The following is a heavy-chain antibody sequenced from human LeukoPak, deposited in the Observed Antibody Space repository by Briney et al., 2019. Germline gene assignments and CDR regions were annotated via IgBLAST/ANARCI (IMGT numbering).Heavy chain of an antibody. V-gene: IGHV4-34*01. CDR2: INHSGST. D-gene: IGHD1-1*01. CDR3: ARQRERRGGPRTAYPRAQNAFDI. CDR1: GGSFSGYY. Sequence: SETLSLTCAVYGGSFSGYYWSWIRQPPGKGLEWIGEINHSGSTNYNPSLKSRVTISVDTSKSQYSLKLSSVTAADTAVYYCARQRERRGGPRTAYPRAQNAFDIWGQGTMVTVSS. J-gene: IGHJ3*02.